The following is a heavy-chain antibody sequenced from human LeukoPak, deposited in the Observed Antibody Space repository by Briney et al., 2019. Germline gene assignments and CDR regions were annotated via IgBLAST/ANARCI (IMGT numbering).Heavy chain of an antibody. Sequence: GGSLRLSCAASGLTFSTYAMHWVRQAPGKGLEWVAVISYDGSNKYYADSVKGRFIISRDNSKNTLYLQMNSLRAEDTAVYYCAKDRYYYDSSGYSAFDYWGQGTLVTVSS. CDR3: AKDRYYYDSSGYSAFDY. J-gene: IGHJ4*02. V-gene: IGHV3-30-3*01. D-gene: IGHD3-22*01. CDR2: ISYDGSNK. CDR1: GLTFSTYA.